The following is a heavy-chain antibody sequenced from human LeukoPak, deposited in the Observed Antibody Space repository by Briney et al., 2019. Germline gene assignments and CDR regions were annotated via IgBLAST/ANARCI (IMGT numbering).Heavy chain of an antibody. Sequence: GESLKISCKGSGYIFTSYWIGWVRQMPGKGLEWMGIIYPGDSDTRYSPSLQGQVTISADKSITTAYLQWSSLKASDTAMYYCARHSSVYGSGSGGFDPWGQGTLVTVSS. V-gene: IGHV5-51*01. CDR1: GYIFTSYW. D-gene: IGHD3-10*01. J-gene: IGHJ5*02. CDR2: IYPGDSDT. CDR3: ARHSSVYGSGSGGFDP.